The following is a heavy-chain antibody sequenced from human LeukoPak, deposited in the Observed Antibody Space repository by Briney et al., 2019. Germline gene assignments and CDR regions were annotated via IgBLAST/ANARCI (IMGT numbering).Heavy chain of an antibody. CDR2: IYYSGST. CDR3: ARDVIVLKFFDY. Sequence: PSETLSLTCTVSGGSISSSSYYWGWIRQPPGKGLEWIGSIYYSGSTYYNPSLKSRVTISVDTSKNQFSLKLSSVTAADTAVYYCARDVIVLKFFDYWGQGTLVTVSS. D-gene: IGHD2-8*01. CDR1: GGSISSSSYY. J-gene: IGHJ4*02. V-gene: IGHV4-39*07.